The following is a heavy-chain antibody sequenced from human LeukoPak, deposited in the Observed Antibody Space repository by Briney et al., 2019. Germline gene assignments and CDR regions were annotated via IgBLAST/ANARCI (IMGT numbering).Heavy chain of an antibody. CDR1: GYSFTYYA. D-gene: IGHD6-13*01. CDR3: ARGSSSTYYYYGMDV. V-gene: IGHV1-3*01. CDR2: ITPGNGDI. Sequence: ASVKVSCKASGYSFTYYAMHWVRQAPGQRLEWMGWITPGNGDIRYSQEFQGRVTITGDTSASTAYMELSGLRSEDTALYYCARGSSSTYYYYGMDVWGQGTTVTVSS. J-gene: IGHJ6*02.